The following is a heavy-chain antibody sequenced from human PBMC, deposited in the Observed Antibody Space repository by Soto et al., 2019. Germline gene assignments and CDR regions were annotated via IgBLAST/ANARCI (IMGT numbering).Heavy chain of an antibody. D-gene: IGHD5-18*01. CDR2: INSDGSST. V-gene: IGHV3-74*03. CDR1: GFTFSTYW. Sequence: VQLVESGGGLVQPGGSLRLSCAASGFTFSTYWMHWVRQAPGKGLVWVSRINSDGSSTTYADSVEGRFTISRDNAKNTLYLQMNSLRAEDAAVYYCARDYSLRTYYFDYWGQGTLVTVSS. CDR3: ARDYSLRTYYFDY. J-gene: IGHJ4*02.